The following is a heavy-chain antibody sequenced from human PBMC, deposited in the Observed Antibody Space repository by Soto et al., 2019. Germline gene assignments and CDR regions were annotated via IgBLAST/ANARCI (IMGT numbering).Heavy chain of an antibody. Sequence: QVQLVESGGGVVQPGRSLRLSCAASGFSFSSYGMFWVRQAPGKGLEWVAMIWYDGSNTYYADSVKGRFTISRDNSKNTLNLQMNSLRAADTAVYYCARVGAALVLHYFDCWGQGTLVTVSS. CDR1: GFSFSSYG. CDR3: ARVGAALVLHYFDC. J-gene: IGHJ4*02. D-gene: IGHD6-6*01. V-gene: IGHV3-33*01. CDR2: IWYDGSNT.